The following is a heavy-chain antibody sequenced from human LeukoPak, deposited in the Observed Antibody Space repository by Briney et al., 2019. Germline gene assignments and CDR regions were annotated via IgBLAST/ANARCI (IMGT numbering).Heavy chain of an antibody. V-gene: IGHV1-69*01. D-gene: IGHD6-19*01. CDR1: GGTFNNYT. CDR2: IIPFFGTA. CDR3: ARDGSTQWLLDR. J-gene: IGHJ4*02. Sequence: SVKVSCKASGGTFNNYTISWVRQAPGQGLEWMGGIIPFFGTANYAQKFQGRVTVTADESTTTAYMELSSLRSEDTAVYYCARDGSTQWLLDRWGQGTLVTVSS.